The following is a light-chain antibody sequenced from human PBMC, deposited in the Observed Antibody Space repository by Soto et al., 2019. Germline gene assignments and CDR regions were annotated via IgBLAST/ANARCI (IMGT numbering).Light chain of an antibody. CDR3: QQSYSTPPD. CDR2: AAS. Sequence: DIQMTQSPSSLSASVGDRVTITCRASQSISSYLNWYQQNTGKAPKLLIYAASSLQSGVPSRFSGSGSGTEFTLTISSLQPEDFATYYCQQSYSTPPDFGQGTRLEIK. J-gene: IGKJ5*01. V-gene: IGKV1-39*01. CDR1: QSISSY.